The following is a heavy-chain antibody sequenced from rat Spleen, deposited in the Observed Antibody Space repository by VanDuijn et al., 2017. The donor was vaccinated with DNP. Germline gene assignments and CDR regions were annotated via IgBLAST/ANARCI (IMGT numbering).Heavy chain of an antibody. CDR2: ISYDGTVI. J-gene: IGHJ2*01. D-gene: IGHD1-9*01. CDR1: GFTFSDYN. Sequence: EVQLMESGGGLVQPGRSLKLSCAASGFTFSDYNMAWVRQAPKKGLEWVATISYDGTVIYYRDSVRGRFTISRDNAKSTLYLQMDSLRSEDTATYYCTRRGHTTGLNWFVYWGQGVMVTVSS. CDR3: TRRGHTTGLNWFVY. V-gene: IGHV5-7*01.